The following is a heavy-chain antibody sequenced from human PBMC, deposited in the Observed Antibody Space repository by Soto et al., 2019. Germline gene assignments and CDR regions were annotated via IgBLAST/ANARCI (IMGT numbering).Heavy chain of an antibody. V-gene: IGHV1-18*01. D-gene: IGHD3-10*01. CDR3: ARVVVYGSGSSHLDN. Sequence: QVQLVQSGAEVTKPGASVKVSCKTSGYTFSTYGLSWVRQAPGQGLEWMGWSDADSRKTTYARKXQXXXAXXTFRTTTPGHMLLRSLTSHAPSLYFCARVVVYGSGSSHLDNWGQGILVIVSS. J-gene: IGHJ4*02. CDR1: GYTFSTYG. CDR2: SDADSRKT.